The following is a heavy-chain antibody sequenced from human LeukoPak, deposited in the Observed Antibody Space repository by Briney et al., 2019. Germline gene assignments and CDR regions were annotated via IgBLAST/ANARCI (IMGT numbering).Heavy chain of an antibody. D-gene: IGHD3-10*01. CDR2: IRSKANSYAT. Sequence: GGSLKLSCAASGFTFSGSAMHWVRQASGKGLEWVGRIRSKANSYATAYAASVKGRFTISRDDSKNTTYLQMNSLKTEDTAVYYCTSRPLLSYYGSGRTRSDYWGQGTLVTVSS. J-gene: IGHJ4*02. CDR3: TSRPLLSYYGSGRTRSDY. V-gene: IGHV3-73*01. CDR1: GFTFSGSA.